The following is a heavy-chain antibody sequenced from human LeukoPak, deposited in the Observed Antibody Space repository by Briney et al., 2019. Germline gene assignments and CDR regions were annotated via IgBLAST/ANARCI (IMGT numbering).Heavy chain of an antibody. CDR2: ISSSSSYI. V-gene: IGHV3-21*01. CDR3: ARGGGGTIDY. Sequence: GGSLRLSCAASGFTFSSYEMNWVRQAPGKGLEWVSSISSSSSYIYYADSVKGRFTISRDNAKNSLYLQMNSLRAEDTAVYYCARGGGGTIDYWGQGTLVTVSS. J-gene: IGHJ4*02. D-gene: IGHD2-15*01. CDR1: GFTFSSYE.